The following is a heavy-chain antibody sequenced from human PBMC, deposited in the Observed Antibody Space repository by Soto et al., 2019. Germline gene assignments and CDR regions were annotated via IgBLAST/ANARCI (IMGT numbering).Heavy chain of an antibody. V-gene: IGHV3-30*19. D-gene: IGHD3-16*01. CDR2: TSYDGSGK. J-gene: IGHJ1*01. Sequence: QVQLVESGGGVVQPGTSLRVSCVGSGFTFRSYVIHWVRQAPGKGLGWVALTSYDGSGKYYGDSVRGRFTISRDNSRNTVDLQMDSLRLEDTALYYCARWGTTGGLDVWGQGTLVSVS. CDR1: GFTFRSYV. CDR3: ARWGTTGGLDV.